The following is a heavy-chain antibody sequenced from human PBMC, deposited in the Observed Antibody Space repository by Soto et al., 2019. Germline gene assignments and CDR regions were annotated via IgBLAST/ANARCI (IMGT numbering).Heavy chain of an antibody. Sequence: SETLSLTCTVSGGSISSYYCSWIRQPPGKGLEWIGYIYYSGSTNYNPSLKSRVTISVDTSKNQFSLKLSSVTAADTAVYYCARTGKGGYSGYDRYYFDYWGQGTLVTVSS. J-gene: IGHJ4*02. CDR3: ARTGKGGYSGYDRYYFDY. V-gene: IGHV4-59*01. CDR2: IYYSGST. D-gene: IGHD5-12*01. CDR1: GGSISSYY.